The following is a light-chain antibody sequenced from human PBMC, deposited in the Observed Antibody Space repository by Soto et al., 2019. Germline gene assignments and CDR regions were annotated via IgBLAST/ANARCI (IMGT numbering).Light chain of an antibody. V-gene: IGLV2-14*01. CDR2: DVS. Sequence: QSVLTQPASVSGSPGQSITISCTGTSGDVGAYDFVSWYQHHPGKAPRLVIYDVSRRPAGASDRFSGSKSGSTASLTISSLQAEDEADYYCVSFTVHYSYVFGTGTKVIVL. J-gene: IGLJ1*01. CDR3: VSFTVHYSYV. CDR1: SGDVGAYDF.